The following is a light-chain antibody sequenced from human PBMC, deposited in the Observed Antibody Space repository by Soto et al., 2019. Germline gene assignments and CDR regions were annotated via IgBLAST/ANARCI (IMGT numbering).Light chain of an antibody. CDR2: ASY. CDR1: QSISSH. J-gene: IGKJ2*01. Sequence: DIQITQSPSSLSASVGDRVTITCRASQSISSHLNWYQHKPGRPPRLLIFASYILEGGVPTRFSSSGSDTYFTLTIDSLQPEDVATYYCQHSYITPRYTFGQATKVEI. V-gene: IGKV1-39*01. CDR3: QHSYITPRYT.